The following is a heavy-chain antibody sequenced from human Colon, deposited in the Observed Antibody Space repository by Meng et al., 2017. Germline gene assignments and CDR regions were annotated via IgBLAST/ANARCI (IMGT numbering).Heavy chain of an antibody. CDR2: INMYTGDP. CDR1: GYSFRTYA. Sequence: QVQLVQSGSEWKKPGASVKVSCKASGYSFRTYAINWVRQAPGQGLQWMGWINMYTGDPSYVEGFAGRFVFSLDISVSTAYLQISSLKAEDTAVYFCVRHNGDSDFDYWGQGTLVTVSS. J-gene: IGHJ4*02. D-gene: IGHD2-21*02. V-gene: IGHV7-4-1*02. CDR3: VRHNGDSDFDY.